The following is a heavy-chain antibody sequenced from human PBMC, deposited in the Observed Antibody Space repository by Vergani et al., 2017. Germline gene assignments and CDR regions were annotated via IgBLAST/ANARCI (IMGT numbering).Heavy chain of an antibody. Sequence: DVRLVESGGGVVQPGGSLRLSCAASGFTFRAYSMNWVRQTPGKGLEWISYIGVSDNSIYYADSVMGRFAISRDNAGNLLFLQMNSLRADDSALYFCVRDPDYSTFDSWGQGTLVTVS. D-gene: IGHD4-11*01. J-gene: IGHJ4*02. CDR1: GFTFRAYS. CDR3: VRDPDYSTFDS. V-gene: IGHV3-48*01. CDR2: IGVSDNSI.